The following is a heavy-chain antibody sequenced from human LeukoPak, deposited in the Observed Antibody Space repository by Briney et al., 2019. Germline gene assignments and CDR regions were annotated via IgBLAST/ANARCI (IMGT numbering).Heavy chain of an antibody. J-gene: IGHJ3*02. CDR1: GGSISSGDYY. V-gene: IGHV4-30-4*08. CDR3: ASRVVPAAIGAFDI. D-gene: IGHD2-2*01. CDR2: IYYSGST. Sequence: SETLSLTCTVSGGSISSGDYYWSWIRQPPGKGLEWIGCIYYSGSTYYNPSLKSRVTISVDTSKNQFSLKLSSVTAADTAVYYCASRVVPAAIGAFDIWGQGTMVTVSS.